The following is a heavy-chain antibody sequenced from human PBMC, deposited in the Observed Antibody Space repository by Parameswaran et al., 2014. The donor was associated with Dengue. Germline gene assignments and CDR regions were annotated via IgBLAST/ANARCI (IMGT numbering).Heavy chain of an antibody. Sequence: VRQMPGKGLEWMGIIYPGDSDTRYSPSFQGQVTISADKSISTAYLQWSSLKASDTAMYYCGSHQAEPTNLRKSDYYYMDVWARTTVTVSS. J-gene: IGHJ6*03. D-gene: IGHD3-16*01. V-gene: IGHV5-51*01. CDR2: IYPGDSDT. CDR3: GSHQAEPTNLRKSDYYYMDV.